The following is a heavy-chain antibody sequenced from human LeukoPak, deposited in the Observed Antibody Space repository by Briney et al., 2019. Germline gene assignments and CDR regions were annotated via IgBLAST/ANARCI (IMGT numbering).Heavy chain of an antibody. V-gene: IGHV3-48*02. Sequence: GGSLRLSCAASGFTFSNNTMNWVRQAPGKGLEWVSYISPTGATLYYADSVKGRFTISRDNAKNSVYLQMNNLRDEDTAVYYCSAGGGYWGQGTLVTVSS. D-gene: IGHD2-8*02. CDR1: GFTFSNNT. J-gene: IGHJ4*02. CDR2: ISPTGATL. CDR3: SAGGGY.